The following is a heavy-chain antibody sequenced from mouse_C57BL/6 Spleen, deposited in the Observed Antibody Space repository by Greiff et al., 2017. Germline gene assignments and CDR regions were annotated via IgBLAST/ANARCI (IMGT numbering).Heavy chain of an antibody. V-gene: IGHV5-9-1*02. J-gene: IGHJ3*01. Sequence: EVKLVESGEGLVKPGGSLKLSCAASGFTFSSYAMSWVRQTPEKRLEWVAYISSGGDYIYYADTVKGRFTISRDNARNTLYLQMSSLKSEDTAMYYCTRDCYGISFAWFAYWGQGTLVTVSA. CDR2: ISSGGDYI. CDR3: TRDCYGISFAWFAY. CDR1: GFTFSSYA. D-gene: IGHD2-1*01.